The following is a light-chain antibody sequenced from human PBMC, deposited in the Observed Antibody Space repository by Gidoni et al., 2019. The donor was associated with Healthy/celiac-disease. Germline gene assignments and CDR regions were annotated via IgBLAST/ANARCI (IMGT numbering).Light chain of an antibody. CDR1: QSVSSSY. CDR2: GAS. V-gene: IGKV3-20*01. Sequence: EIVSTQSPVTLSLSPGERATLSCRASQSVSSSYLAWYQQTPGQAPRLLIYGASSRATGIPDRFSGSGSGTDFTLTISRLEPEDFAVYYCQQYGSSPLFTFGPGTKVDIK. CDR3: QQYGSSPLFT. J-gene: IGKJ3*01.